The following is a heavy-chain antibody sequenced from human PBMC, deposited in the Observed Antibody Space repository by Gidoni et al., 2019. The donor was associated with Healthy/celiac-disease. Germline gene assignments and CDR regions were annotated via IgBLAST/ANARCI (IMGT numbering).Heavy chain of an antibody. J-gene: IGHJ2*01. CDR1: GYTFTGSY. CDR3: ASSVVVAATPTTNYWYFDL. D-gene: IGHD2-15*01. CDR2: INPNSGGT. Sequence: QVQLVQSGAEVTKPGASVKVSCKASGYTFTGSYMHWVRQAPGQGLEWMGWINPNSGGTNYAQKFQGRVTMTRDTSISTAYMELSRLRSDDTAVYYCASSVVVAATPTTNYWYFDLWGRGTLVTVSS. V-gene: IGHV1-2*02.